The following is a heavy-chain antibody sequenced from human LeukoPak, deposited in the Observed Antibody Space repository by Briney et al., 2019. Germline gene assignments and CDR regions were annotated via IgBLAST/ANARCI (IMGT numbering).Heavy chain of an antibody. Sequence: SVKVSCKASGGTFSSYAISWVRQAPGQGLEWMGGIIPIFGTANYAQKFQGRDTITTDESTSTAYMELSSLRSEDTAVYYCASLLGGDYYYMDVWGKGTTVTVSS. V-gene: IGHV1-69*05. CDR2: IIPIFGTA. CDR1: GGTFSSYA. J-gene: IGHJ6*03. D-gene: IGHD3-16*01. CDR3: ASLLGGDYYYMDV.